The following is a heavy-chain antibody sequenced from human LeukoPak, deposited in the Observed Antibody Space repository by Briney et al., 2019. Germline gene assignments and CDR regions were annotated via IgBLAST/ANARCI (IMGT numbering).Heavy chain of an antibody. Sequence: SETLSLTCAVSGGSISSGGYSWSWIRQPPGKGLEWIGYIYHSGSTNYNPSLKSRVTISVDTSKNQFSLKLSSVTAADTAVYYCAREDYYDSPYYYGMDVWGQGTTVTVSS. CDR2: IYHSGST. CDR1: GGSISSGGYS. V-gene: IGHV4-30-2*01. J-gene: IGHJ6*02. D-gene: IGHD3-22*01. CDR3: AREDYYDSPYYYGMDV.